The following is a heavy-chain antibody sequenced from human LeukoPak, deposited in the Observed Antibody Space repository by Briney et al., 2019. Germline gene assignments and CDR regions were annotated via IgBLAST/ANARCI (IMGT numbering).Heavy chain of an antibody. J-gene: IGHJ4*02. D-gene: IGHD6-13*01. CDR3: ARDRAAAGHFDY. CDR1: GGSISSGGYY. CDR2: IYYSGST. V-gene: IGHV4-31*03. Sequence: SQTLSLTCTVSGGSISSGGYYWRWIRQHPGKGLEWIGYIYYSGSTYYNPSLKSRVTISVDTSKNQFSLKLSSVTAADTAVYYCARDRAAAGHFDYWGQGTLVTVSS.